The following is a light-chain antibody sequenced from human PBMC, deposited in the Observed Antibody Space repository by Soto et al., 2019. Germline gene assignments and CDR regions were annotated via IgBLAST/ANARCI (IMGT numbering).Light chain of an antibody. J-gene: IGLJ1*01. Sequence: QSALTQPASVPGSPGQSITIPSTGTRSDVGGYNYVSWYQQHPGKAPNLMIYDVSNRPSGVSNRFSGSKSGNTASLTISGLQAEDEADYYCSSYTSSSTLYVFGTGTKVTVL. CDR1: RSDVGGYNY. CDR2: DVS. CDR3: SSYTSSSTLYV. V-gene: IGLV2-14*01.